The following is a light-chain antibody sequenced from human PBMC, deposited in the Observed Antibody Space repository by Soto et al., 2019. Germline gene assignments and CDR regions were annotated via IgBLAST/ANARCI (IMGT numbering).Light chain of an antibody. V-gene: IGLV2-14*03. Sequence: QSALTQPASVSGSPGQSITISCTGTSSDVGGYNYVSWYQHHPGKAPKLIIYDVTNRPSGVSNPFSGSKSGNTASLTISGLQHEDEADYYCSSYTTSNTRQIVVGTGTKLTVL. CDR3: SSYTTSNTRQIV. CDR2: DVT. J-gene: IGLJ1*01. CDR1: SSDVGGYNY.